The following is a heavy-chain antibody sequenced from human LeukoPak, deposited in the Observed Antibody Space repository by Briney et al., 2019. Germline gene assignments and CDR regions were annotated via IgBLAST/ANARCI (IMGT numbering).Heavy chain of an antibody. CDR3: THAVSHAFDI. V-gene: IGHV3-66*01. J-gene: IGHJ3*02. CDR2: IYSGGST. CDR1: GFTVSNNY. D-gene: IGHD2-2*01. Sequence: GGSLRLSCAASGFTVSNNYMSWVRQAPGKGLEWVSLIYSGGSTSYADTVKGRFTIYRDNSKNTLYLQMNSLRAEDTALYYCTHAVSHAFDIWGQGTMVTVSS.